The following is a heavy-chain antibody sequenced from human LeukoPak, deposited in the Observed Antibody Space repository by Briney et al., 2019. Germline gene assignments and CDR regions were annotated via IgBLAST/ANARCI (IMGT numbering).Heavy chain of an antibody. D-gene: IGHD3-3*01. CDR1: GFTFSDYY. CDR3: ASGVAIVGYWNEGTPYKFDH. CDR2: ISSSSKTI. Sequence: GGSLRLSCAASGFTFSDYYMSWIRQAPGKGLEWVSYISSSSKTIYYADSVKGRYTISRDNAKNSLYLQMNSLRAEDTAVYYCASGVAIVGYWNEGTPYKFDHWGQGTLVTASS. V-gene: IGHV3-11*01. J-gene: IGHJ4*02.